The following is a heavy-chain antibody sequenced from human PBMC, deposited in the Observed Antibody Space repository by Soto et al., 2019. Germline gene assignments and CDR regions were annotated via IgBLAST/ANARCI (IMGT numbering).Heavy chain of an antibody. Sequence: QMQLVESGGGVVQPGRSVRLSCVPSGFIFSDHVIHWVRQAPGKGLEWVADIAYNGIDKLYADSVKGRFTISRDNYRDTVYLQLNGLRPEDTAVHYCASGGGRTGHDTRFDYWGQGTLVTVSS. J-gene: IGHJ4*02. CDR2: IAYNGIDK. D-gene: IGHD5-12*01. V-gene: IGHV3-30*03. CDR3: ASGGGRTGHDTRFDY. CDR1: GFIFSDHV.